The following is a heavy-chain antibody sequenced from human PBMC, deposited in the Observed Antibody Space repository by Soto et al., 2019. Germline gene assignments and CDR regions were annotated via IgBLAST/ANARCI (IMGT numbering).Heavy chain of an antibody. D-gene: IGHD6-19*01. V-gene: IGHV4-59*01. CDR1: GGSISSYY. J-gene: IGHJ5*02. CDR2: IYYSGST. CDR3: ARAKQWLVSRWFDP. Sequence: QVQLQESGPGLVKPSETLSLTCTVSGGSISSYYWSWIRQPPGKGLEWIGYIYYSGSTNYNPSLKSRVTRSVDTSKNQFSLKLSSVTAADTAVYYCARAKQWLVSRWFDPWGQGTLVTVSS.